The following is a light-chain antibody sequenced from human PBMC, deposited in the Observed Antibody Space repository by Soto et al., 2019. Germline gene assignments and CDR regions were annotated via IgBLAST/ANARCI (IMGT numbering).Light chain of an antibody. CDR3: QQYDHH. V-gene: IGKV1-5*01. CDR1: QSIDIW. CDR2: EAS. Sequence: DIPMTQSPSTLSASVGDRVTITCRASQSIDIWLAWYQQKPGKAPKLLIYEASSLESRVPSRFSGSGSGTEFTLTISSLQPDDFATYYCQQYDHHFGQGTKLEIK. J-gene: IGKJ2*01.